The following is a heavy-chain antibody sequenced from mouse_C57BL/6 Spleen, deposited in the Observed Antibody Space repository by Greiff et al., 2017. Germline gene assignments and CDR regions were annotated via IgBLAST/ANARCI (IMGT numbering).Heavy chain of an antibody. CDR2: INPNNGGT. D-gene: IGHD1-1*01. Sequence: EVQLQQSGPELVKPGASVKIPCKASGYTFTDYNMDWVKQSHGKSLEWIGDINPNNGGTIYNQKFKGKATLTVDKSSSTAYMELRSLTSEDTAVYYCARCLNGSSRYYYAMDYWGQGTSVTVSS. CDR3: ARCLNGSSRYYYAMDY. J-gene: IGHJ4*01. V-gene: IGHV1-18*01. CDR1: GYTFTDYN.